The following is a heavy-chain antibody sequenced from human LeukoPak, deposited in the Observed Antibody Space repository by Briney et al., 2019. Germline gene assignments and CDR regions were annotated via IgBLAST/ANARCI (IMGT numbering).Heavy chain of an antibody. Sequence: SETLSLTCTVSGYSISSGYYWGWIRQPPGKGLEWIGSIYHSGSTYYNPSLKSRVTISVDTSKNQFSLKLSSVTAADTAVYYCARSTRKDSSSWYINDAFDIWGQGTMVTVSS. V-gene: IGHV4-38-2*02. D-gene: IGHD6-13*01. CDR1: GYSISSGYY. CDR2: IYHSGST. J-gene: IGHJ3*02. CDR3: ARSTRKDSSSWYINDAFDI.